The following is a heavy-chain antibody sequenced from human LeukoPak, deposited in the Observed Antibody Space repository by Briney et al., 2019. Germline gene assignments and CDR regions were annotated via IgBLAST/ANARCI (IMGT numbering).Heavy chain of an antibody. CDR3: ASEAAAGYFDY. V-gene: IGHV1-2*04. CDR1: GYTFTGYY. J-gene: IGHJ4*02. Sequence: ASVKVSCKASGYTFTGYYMHWVRQAPGQGLEWMGWINPNSGGTNYAQKSQGWVTMTRDTSISTAYMELSRLRSDDTAVYYCASEAAAGYFDYWGQGTLVTVSS. CDR2: INPNSGGT. D-gene: IGHD6-13*01.